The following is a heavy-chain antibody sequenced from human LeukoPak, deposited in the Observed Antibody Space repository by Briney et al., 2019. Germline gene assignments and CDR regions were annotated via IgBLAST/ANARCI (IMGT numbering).Heavy chain of an antibody. D-gene: IGHD2-15*01. Sequence: GGSLRLSCAASGFTFSSSAMSWVRQAPGKGLEWVSAISNNGGYTYYADSVQGRFTISRDNSKSTLCLQMNSLRAEDTSVYYCAKQLGYCSDGSCYFPYWGQGTLVTASS. J-gene: IGHJ4*02. V-gene: IGHV3-23*01. CDR1: GFTFSSSA. CDR3: AKQLGYCSDGSCYFPY. CDR2: ISNNGGYT.